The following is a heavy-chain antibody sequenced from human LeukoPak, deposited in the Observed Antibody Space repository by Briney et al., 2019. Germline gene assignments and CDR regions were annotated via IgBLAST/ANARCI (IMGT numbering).Heavy chain of an antibody. CDR2: IYSGGST. CDR1: GFTVSSNY. V-gene: IGHV3-53*01. CDR3: ASGVGVYSGSYYTFDY. D-gene: IGHD1-26*01. J-gene: IGHJ4*02. Sequence: GGSLRLSCAASGFTVSSNYMSWVRQAPGKGLEWVSVIYSGGSTYYADSVKGRFTISRDNSKNTLYLQMNSLRAEDTAVYYCASGVGVYSGSYYTFDYWGQGTLVTVSS.